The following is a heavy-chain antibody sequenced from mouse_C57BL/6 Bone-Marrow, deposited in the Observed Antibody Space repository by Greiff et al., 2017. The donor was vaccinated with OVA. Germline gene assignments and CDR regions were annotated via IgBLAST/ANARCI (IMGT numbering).Heavy chain of an antibody. Sequence: QVQLQQSGAELVRPGTSVKVSCKASGYAFTNYLIEWVKQRPGQGLEWIGVINPGSGGTNYNEKFKGKATLTADKSSSTAYMQLSSLTSEDSAVYFCAVVATNMDYWGQGTSVTVSS. CDR1: GYAFTNYL. V-gene: IGHV1-54*01. J-gene: IGHJ4*01. CDR3: AVVATNMDY. CDR2: INPGSGGT. D-gene: IGHD1-1*01.